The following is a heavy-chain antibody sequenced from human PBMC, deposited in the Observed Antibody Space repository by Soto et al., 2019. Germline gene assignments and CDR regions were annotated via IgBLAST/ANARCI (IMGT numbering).Heavy chain of an antibody. CDR3: ARDTGRPYQLLPGGWFDP. J-gene: IGHJ5*02. CDR1: GGSISSYY. V-gene: IGHV4-59*01. Sequence: TSETLSLTCTVSGGSISSYYWSWIRQPPGKGLEWIGYIYYSGSTNYNPSLKSRVTISVDTSKNQFSLKLSSVTAADTAVYYCARDTGRPYQLLPGGWFDPWGQGTLVTVSS. CDR2: IYYSGST. D-gene: IGHD2-2*01.